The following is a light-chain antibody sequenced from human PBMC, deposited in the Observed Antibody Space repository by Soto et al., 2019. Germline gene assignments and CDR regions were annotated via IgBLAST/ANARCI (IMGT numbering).Light chain of an antibody. CDR3: QQYGSSPFT. V-gene: IGKV3-20*01. J-gene: IGKJ5*01. CDR1: QSVSSSY. CDR2: GAS. Sequence: EIVLTQSRCTLSLSPGERATLSCRASQSVSSSYLAWYQQKNGQAPRLXIYGASSRATGIPDRFSGSGYGTDFTLTISRLETEDFAVYYCQQYGSSPFTFGQGTRLEIK.